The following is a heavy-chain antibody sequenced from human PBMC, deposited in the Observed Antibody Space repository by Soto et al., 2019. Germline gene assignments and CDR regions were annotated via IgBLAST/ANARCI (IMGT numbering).Heavy chain of an antibody. Sequence: SVKVSCKASGGTFSSYAISWVRQAPGQGLEWMGGIIPIFGTANYAQKFQGRVTITADESTSTAYMELSSLRSEDTALYYCASMEVPANAIPGSGLDYWGQGTLVTVSS. D-gene: IGHD2-8*01. CDR1: GGTFSSYA. V-gene: IGHV1-69*13. CDR2: IIPIFGTA. J-gene: IGHJ4*02. CDR3: ASMEVPANAIPGSGLDY.